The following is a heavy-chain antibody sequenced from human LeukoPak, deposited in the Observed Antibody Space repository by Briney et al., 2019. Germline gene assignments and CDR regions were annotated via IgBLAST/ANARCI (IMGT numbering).Heavy chain of an antibody. J-gene: IGHJ4*02. D-gene: IGHD6-6*01. CDR1: GFTFNSYR. Sequence: PGGSLRLSCAAPGFTFNSYRMNWVRQAPGKGLEWVSYISSSGSTIYYADSVKGRFTISRDNAKNSLYLRMNSLRAEDTAVYYCARARYSSSGDYWGQGTLVTVSS. CDR3: ARARYSSSGDY. V-gene: IGHV3-48*04. CDR2: ISSSGSTI.